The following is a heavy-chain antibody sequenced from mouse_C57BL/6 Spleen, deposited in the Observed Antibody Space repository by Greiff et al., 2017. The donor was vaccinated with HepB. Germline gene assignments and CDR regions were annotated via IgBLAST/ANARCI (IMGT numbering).Heavy chain of an antibody. V-gene: IGHV1-54*01. CDR2: INPGSGGT. D-gene: IGHD4-1*01. CDR1: GYAFTNYL. J-gene: IGHJ2*01. Sequence: QVQLQQSGAELVRPGTSVKVSCKASGYAFTNYLIEWVKQRPGQGLEWIGVINPGSGGTNYNERFKGKATLTADKSSSTAYMQLSSLTSEDSAVYFCARGMNWVDYWGQGTTLTVSS. CDR3: ARGMNWVDY.